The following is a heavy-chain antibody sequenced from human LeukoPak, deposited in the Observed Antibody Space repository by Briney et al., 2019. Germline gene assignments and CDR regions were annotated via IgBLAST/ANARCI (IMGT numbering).Heavy chain of an antibody. Sequence: GGSLRLSCAASGFTFTNYAMSWVRQAPGKGLEWVSGVSGSGLSTYYPDSVKGRFTISKDTSKNTLFLQMDSLRAEDTALYYCAKNGPTGWYSPCYFDLWGRGTLVTVSS. J-gene: IGHJ2*01. V-gene: IGHV3-23*01. CDR2: VSGSGLST. D-gene: IGHD2-15*01. CDR3: AKNGPTGWYSPCYFDL. CDR1: GFTFTNYA.